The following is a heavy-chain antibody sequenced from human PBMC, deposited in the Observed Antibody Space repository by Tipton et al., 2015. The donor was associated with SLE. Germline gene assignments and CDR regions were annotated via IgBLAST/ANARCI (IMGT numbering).Heavy chain of an antibody. CDR3: ASQSGYDNWFDP. V-gene: IGHV3-23*01. D-gene: IGHD5-12*01. J-gene: IGHJ5*02. CDR2: ISASGGRT. Sequence: SLRLSCAASGFMFSNYGMNWVRQAPGKGLEWVSSISASGGRTYYADSVKGRFTISRDNAKNTLYLQMNSLRVEDTAVYYCASQSGYDNWFDPWGQGTLVTVSS. CDR1: GFMFSNYG.